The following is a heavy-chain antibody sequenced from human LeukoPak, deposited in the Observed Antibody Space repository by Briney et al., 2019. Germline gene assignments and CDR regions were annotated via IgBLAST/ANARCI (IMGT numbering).Heavy chain of an antibody. D-gene: IGHD6-13*01. V-gene: IGHV4-30-4*01. Sequence: SETLSLTCTVSGGSISSGYYYWTWIRQPPGKGLEWMGYIFYSGSMYYNPSLKSRLTISVDTSKNQFSLKLRSVTAADTAVYYCARFGSSTWYKGAFDIWGQGTMVTVAS. CDR3: ARFGSSTWYKGAFDI. CDR2: IFYSGSM. CDR1: GGSISSGYYY. J-gene: IGHJ3*02.